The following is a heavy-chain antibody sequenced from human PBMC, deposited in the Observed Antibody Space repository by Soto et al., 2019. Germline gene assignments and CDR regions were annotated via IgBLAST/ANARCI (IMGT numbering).Heavy chain of an antibody. V-gene: IGHV4-30-2*01. CDR1: GGSISSGGYS. Sequence: SETLSLTCAVSGGSISSGGYSWSWIRQPPGKGLEWIGYIYHSGSTYYNPSLKSRVTISVDRSKNQFSLKLSSVTAADTAVYYCARDRIRGEGFDYWGQGTLVTVSA. J-gene: IGHJ4*02. CDR2: IYHSGST. CDR3: ARDRIRGEGFDY.